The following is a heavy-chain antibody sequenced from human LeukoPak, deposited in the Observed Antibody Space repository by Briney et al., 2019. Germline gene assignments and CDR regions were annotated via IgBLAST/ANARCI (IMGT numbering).Heavy chain of an antibody. CDR1: GGSFSGYY. CDR2: INHSGST. CDR3: ARLRNWNYGVFDS. J-gene: IGHJ4*02. Sequence: SETLSLTCAVYGGSFSGYYWSWIRQPPGKGLEWIGEINHSGSTNYNPSLKSRVTISVDTSKNQFSLKLSSVTAADTAVYYCARLRNWNYGVFDSWGQGTLVTVSS. D-gene: IGHD1-7*01. V-gene: IGHV4-34*01.